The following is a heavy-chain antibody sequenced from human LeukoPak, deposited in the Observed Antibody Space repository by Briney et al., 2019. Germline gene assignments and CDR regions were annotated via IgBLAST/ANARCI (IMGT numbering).Heavy chain of an antibody. CDR1: GFTFSSYS. Sequence: GGSLRLSCAASGFTFSSYSMNWVRQAPGKGLEWVSSISSSSSYIYYADSVKGRFTISRDNAKNSLYLQMNSLRAEDTAVHYCARLRYSSSWYDYWGQGTLVTVSS. CDR2: ISSSSSYI. V-gene: IGHV3-21*01. D-gene: IGHD6-13*01. CDR3: ARLRYSSSWYDY. J-gene: IGHJ4*02.